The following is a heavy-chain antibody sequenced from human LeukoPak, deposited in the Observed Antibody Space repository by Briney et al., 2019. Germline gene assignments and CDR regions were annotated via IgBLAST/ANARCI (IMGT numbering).Heavy chain of an antibody. CDR1: GGSISTGYW. CDR3: ARAGWSDGGGKFDP. V-gene: IGHV4-4*02. J-gene: IGHJ5*02. Sequence: PSGTLSLTCAVSGGSISTGYWWSWVRQPPGKGLEWIGEIHHSGNTNYNPSLKSRVTISVDKSKNQFSLSLRSVTAADTAVYYCARAGWSDGGGKFDPWGQGTLVTVSS. D-gene: IGHD1-1*01. CDR2: IHHSGNT.